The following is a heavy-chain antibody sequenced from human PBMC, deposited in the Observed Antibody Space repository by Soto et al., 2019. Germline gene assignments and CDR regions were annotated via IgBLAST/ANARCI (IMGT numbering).Heavy chain of an antibody. CDR1: GFTFSNAW. V-gene: IGHV3-15*01. J-gene: IGHJ4*02. CDR3: TKDAPINEY. CDR2: IKSKAAGGTT. Sequence: PGGSLRLSCAASGFTFSNAWMSWVRQGPGKGLEWVGRIKSKAAGGTTVFGAPVKGRFTISRDDSKNTLYLQMNSLKTEDTAVYYCTKDAPINEYWGQGTLVTVSS.